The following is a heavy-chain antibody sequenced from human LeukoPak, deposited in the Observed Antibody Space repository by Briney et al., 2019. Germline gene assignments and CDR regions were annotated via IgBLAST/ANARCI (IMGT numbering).Heavy chain of an antibody. Sequence: SGGSLRLSCAASGFTFSSYAMSWVRQAPGKGLEWVSAISGSGGSTYCADSVKGRFTISRDNSKNTLYLQMNSLRAEDTAVYYCAKDLYEQGSPRVLRWFDPWGQGTLVTVSS. V-gene: IGHV3-23*01. D-gene: IGHD3-10*01. CDR1: GFTFSSYA. J-gene: IGHJ5*02. CDR3: AKDLYEQGSPRVLRWFDP. CDR2: ISGSGGST.